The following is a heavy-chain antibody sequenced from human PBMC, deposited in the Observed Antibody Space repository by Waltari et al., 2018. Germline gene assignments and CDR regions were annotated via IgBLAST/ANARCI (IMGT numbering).Heavy chain of an antibody. Sequence: QVQLQQWGAGLLKPSETLSLTCAVYGGSFSAYYWSWIRQPPGKGLEWIGEINHSGSTNYNPSLKSRVTISVDTSKNQFSLKLSSVTAADTAVYYCARGPNRASRSSGWSRHMDVWGKGTTVTVSS. CDR2: INHSGST. J-gene: IGHJ6*03. D-gene: IGHD6-19*01. CDR3: ARGPNRASRSSGWSRHMDV. CDR1: GGSFSAYY. V-gene: IGHV4-34*01.